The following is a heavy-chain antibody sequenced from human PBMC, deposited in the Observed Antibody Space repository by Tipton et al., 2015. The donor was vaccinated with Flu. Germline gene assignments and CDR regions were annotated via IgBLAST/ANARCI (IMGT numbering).Heavy chain of an antibody. D-gene: IGHD5-12*01. CDR1: GGSISTSY. CDR2: ISTSGST. Sequence: TLSLTCTVSGGSISTSYWSWIRQPAGKGLEWIGRISTSGSTNYNASLESRVTLSRDTSKNHISLRLTSAAAEDTALYYCARDLRGYSGYTGGNALDMWGRGIMV. CDR3: ARDLRGYSGYTGGNALDM. J-gene: IGHJ3*02. V-gene: IGHV4-4*07.